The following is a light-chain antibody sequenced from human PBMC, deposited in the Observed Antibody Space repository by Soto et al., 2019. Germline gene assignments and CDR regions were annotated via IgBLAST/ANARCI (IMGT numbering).Light chain of an antibody. CDR3: CSYAPSGTYV. Sequence: QSALTQPASVSGSPGQSITISCTGTTNDIGSHNLVSWYQQHPGKAPNLIIYDGTERPAGISDRFSGSNSGNTASLTISGLQAEDEADYYCCSYAPSGTYVFATGTKLTVL. CDR2: DGT. V-gene: IGLV2-23*01. CDR1: TNDIGSHNL. J-gene: IGLJ1*01.